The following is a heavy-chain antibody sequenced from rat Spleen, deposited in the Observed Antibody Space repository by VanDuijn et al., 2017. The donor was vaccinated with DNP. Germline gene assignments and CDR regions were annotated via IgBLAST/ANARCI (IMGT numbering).Heavy chain of an antibody. CDR3: ARWPGYNPPYAMDA. CDR1: GYSITSSYR. J-gene: IGHJ4*01. V-gene: IGHV3-3*01. CDR2: VNSAGTT. D-gene: IGHD1-4*01. Sequence: EVQLQESGPGLVKPSQSLSLTCSVTGYSITSSYRWNWIRKFPGNKLEWMGRVNSAGTTNYNPSLKSRISITRETSNNQLFLQVNSVTTEDTATYYCARWPGYNPPYAMDAWGQGTSVTVSS.